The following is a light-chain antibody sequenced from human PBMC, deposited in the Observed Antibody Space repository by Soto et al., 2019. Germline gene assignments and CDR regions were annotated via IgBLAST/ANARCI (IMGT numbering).Light chain of an antibody. V-gene: IGKV1-9*01. CDR2: AAS. J-gene: IGKJ1*01. CDR1: QVISTS. Sequence: DIQLTQSPSFLSPSLGERVSSXXRASQVISTSLAWYQVKPGKAPEILIYAASTLESGVPSRFSATVSGTEFSLTITSLQPEDFATYYCQQYNSYWTFGQGTKVDIK. CDR3: QQYNSYWT.